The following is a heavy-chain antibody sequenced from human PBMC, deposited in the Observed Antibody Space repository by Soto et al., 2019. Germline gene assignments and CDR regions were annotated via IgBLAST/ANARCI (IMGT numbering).Heavy chain of an antibody. CDR2: ISYDGSNE. Sequence: QVQLVESGGGVVQPGTSLRLSCAASGFTFSSYAMHWVRQAPGKGLERVALISYDGSNEYYADSVKGRFTISRDNSKNTLYLQMNSLRVEDTAVYYCASPPVEQWLSHWCQGTLVTVSS. CDR3: ASPPVEQWLSH. V-gene: IGHV3-30-3*01. CDR1: GFTFSSYA. D-gene: IGHD6-19*01. J-gene: IGHJ4*02.